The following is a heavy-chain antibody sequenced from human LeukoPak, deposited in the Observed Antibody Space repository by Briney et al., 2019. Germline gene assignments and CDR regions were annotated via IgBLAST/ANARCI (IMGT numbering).Heavy chain of an antibody. V-gene: IGHV1-18*01. D-gene: IGHD2-2*01. J-gene: IGHJ6*02. CDR3: ASQEYQLLSDYYYGMDV. CDR2: ISAYNGNT. Sequence: ASVKVSCRASGYTFTSYGISWVRQAPGQGLEWMGWISAYNGNTNYAQKLQGRVTMTTDTSTSTAYMELRSLRSDDTAVYYCASQEYQLLSDYYYGMDVWGQGTTVTVSS. CDR1: GYTFTSYG.